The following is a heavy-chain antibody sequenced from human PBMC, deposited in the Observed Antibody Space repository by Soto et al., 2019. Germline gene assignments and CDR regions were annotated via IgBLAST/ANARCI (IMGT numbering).Heavy chain of an antibody. J-gene: IGHJ6*02. CDR1: GYTFTSHP. D-gene: IGHD6-13*01. Sequence: ASVKVSCKASGYTFTSHPMHWVRQAPGQRLEWMGWINAGNGNTKYSQNFQGRATITRDTSASTAYMELSSLRSEDTAVYYCVRDVSSSTWPYYYYGMDVWGQGTTVTVSS. CDR3: VRDVSSSTWPYYYYGMDV. V-gene: IGHV1-3*01. CDR2: INAGNGNT.